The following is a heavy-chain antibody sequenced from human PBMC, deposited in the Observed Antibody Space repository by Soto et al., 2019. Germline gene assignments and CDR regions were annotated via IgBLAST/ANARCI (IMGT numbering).Heavy chain of an antibody. J-gene: IGHJ4*02. D-gene: IGHD6-6*01. Sequence: XGTLSLTCTVSGGSINDLYWSWIRQPPGKGLEWIGYIYYSVSTYYNPSLNGRVTISVDTSKNQFSLKLRSVTAADTAVYYCERVGGVAARTFDYWGQGTLVTVSS. CDR3: ERVGGVAARTFDY. CDR2: IYYSVST. V-gene: IGHV4-59*01. CDR1: GGSINDLY.